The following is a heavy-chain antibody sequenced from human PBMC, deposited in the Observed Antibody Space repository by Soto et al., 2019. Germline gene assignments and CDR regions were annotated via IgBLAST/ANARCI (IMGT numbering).Heavy chain of an antibody. CDR1: GGSISSYY. Sequence: SETLSLTCTVSGGSISSYYWSWIRQPPGKGLEWIGYIYYSGSTNYNPSLKSRVTISVDTSKNQFSLKLSSVTAADTAVYYCARHWSNYADNWFDPWGQGTLVTVSS. D-gene: IGHD4-4*01. CDR2: IYYSGST. J-gene: IGHJ5*02. CDR3: ARHWSNYADNWFDP. V-gene: IGHV4-59*08.